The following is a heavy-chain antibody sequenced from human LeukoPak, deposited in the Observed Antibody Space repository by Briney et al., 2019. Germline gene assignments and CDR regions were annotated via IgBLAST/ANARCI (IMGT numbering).Heavy chain of an antibody. Sequence: ASVKVSCKASGYTFTSYDINWVRQATGQGLEWMGWMNPNSGNTGYAQKFQGRVTMTRNTSISTAYMELSSLRSEDTAVYYCAREQCSYGSGSYRESNWFDPWGQGTLVTVSS. J-gene: IGHJ5*02. CDR1: GYTFTSYD. V-gene: IGHV1-8*01. CDR2: MNPNSGNT. CDR3: AREQCSYGSGSYRESNWFDP. D-gene: IGHD3-10*01.